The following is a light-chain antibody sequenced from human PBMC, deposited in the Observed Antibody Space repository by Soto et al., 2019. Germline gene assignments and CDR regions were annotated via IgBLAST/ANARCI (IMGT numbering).Light chain of an antibody. J-gene: IGLJ1*01. Sequence: QSALTQPASVSGSPGQSITISCTGTSSDVGAYNTVSWYQQHPGKAPKLMIYEVTNRPSGVSNRFSGSKSANTASLTISGIQAEDEADYYCSSKTSSRTDVFGSGTKLTVL. CDR2: EVT. CDR1: SSDVGAYNT. V-gene: IGLV2-14*01. CDR3: SSKTSSRTDV.